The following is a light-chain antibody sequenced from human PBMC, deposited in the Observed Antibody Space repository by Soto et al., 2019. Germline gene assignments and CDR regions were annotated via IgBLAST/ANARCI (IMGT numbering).Light chain of an antibody. V-gene: IGLV2-8*01. J-gene: IGLJ2*01. CDR1: SSDVGGYNY. CDR2: EVS. Sequence: QSALTQPPSASGSPGQSVTISCTGTSSDVGGYNYVSWYQQHPGKAPKLMIYEVSKRPSGVPDRFSGSKSGNTASLTVSGLQAEDEGDYYCSSYAGSNHLVFGGGTKLTVL. CDR3: SSYAGSNHLV.